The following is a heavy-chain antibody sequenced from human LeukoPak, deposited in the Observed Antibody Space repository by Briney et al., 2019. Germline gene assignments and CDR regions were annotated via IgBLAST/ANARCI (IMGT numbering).Heavy chain of an antibody. CDR3: ARTPARYCSSTSCRILDY. CDR1: GYTFTSYG. V-gene: IGHV1-18*01. J-gene: IGHJ4*02. Sequence: ASVKVSCKASGYTFTSYGISWVRQAAGQGLEWMGWISAYNGNTNYAQKLQGRVTMTTDTSTSTAYMELRSLRSDDTAVYYCARTPARYCSSTSCRILDYWGQGTLVTVSS. D-gene: IGHD2-2*01. CDR2: ISAYNGNT.